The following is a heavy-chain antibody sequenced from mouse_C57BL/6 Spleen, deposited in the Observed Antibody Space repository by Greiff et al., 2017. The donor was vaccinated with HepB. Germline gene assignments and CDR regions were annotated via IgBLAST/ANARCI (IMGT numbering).Heavy chain of an antibody. J-gene: IGHJ4*01. CDR2: IDPSDSYT. CDR1: GYTFTSYW. D-gene: IGHD2-12*01. V-gene: IGHV1-50*01. Sequence: QVQLQQPGAELVKPGASVKLSCKASGYTFTSYWMQWVKQRPGQGLEWIGEIDPSDSYTNYNQKFKGKATLTVDTSSSTADMQLSSLTSEDSAVYYCARSETRRAMDYWGQGTSVTVSS. CDR3: ARSETRRAMDY.